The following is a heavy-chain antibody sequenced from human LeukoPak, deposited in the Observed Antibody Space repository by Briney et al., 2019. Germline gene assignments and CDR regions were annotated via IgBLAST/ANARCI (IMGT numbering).Heavy chain of an antibody. CDR1: GYTFTGYY. J-gene: IGHJ6*02. CDR3: ARDPDYGDYQMRADYYYYGMDV. D-gene: IGHD4-17*01. CDR2: INPNSGGT. Sequence: GASVKVSCKASGYTFTGYYMHWVRQAPGRGLEWMGWINPNSGGTNYAQKFQGRVTMTRDTSISTAYMELSRLRSDDTAVYYCARDPDYGDYQMRADYYYYGMDVWGQGTTVTVSS. V-gene: IGHV1-2*02.